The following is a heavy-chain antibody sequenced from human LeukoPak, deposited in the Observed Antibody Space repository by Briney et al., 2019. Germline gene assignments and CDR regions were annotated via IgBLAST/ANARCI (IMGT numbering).Heavy chain of an antibody. CDR3: ARLPTGDSSGYSYDY. J-gene: IGHJ4*02. CDR2: INPSGGST. Sequence: ASVKVSCKASGYTFTSYYMHWMRQAPGQGLEWMGIINPSGGSTSYAQKFQGRVTMTRDTSTSTVYMELSSLRSEDTAVYYCARLPTGDSSGYSYDYWGQGTLVTVSS. D-gene: IGHD3-22*01. V-gene: IGHV1-46*01. CDR1: GYTFTSYY.